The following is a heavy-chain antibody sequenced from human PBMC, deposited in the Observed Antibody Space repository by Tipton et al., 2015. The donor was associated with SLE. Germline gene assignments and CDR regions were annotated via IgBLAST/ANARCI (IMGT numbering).Heavy chain of an antibody. V-gene: IGHV4-39*01. J-gene: IGHJ4*02. D-gene: IGHD6-13*01. Sequence: LSLTCTVSGGSISSSSYYWGWIRQPPGKGLEWIGSIYYSGSTYYNPSLKSRVTISVDTSKNQFSLKLTSVTAADTAVYYCARLFGASSWSEPDYWGQGTLVTVSS. CDR1: GGSISSSSYY. CDR3: ARLFGASSWSEPDY. CDR2: IYYSGST.